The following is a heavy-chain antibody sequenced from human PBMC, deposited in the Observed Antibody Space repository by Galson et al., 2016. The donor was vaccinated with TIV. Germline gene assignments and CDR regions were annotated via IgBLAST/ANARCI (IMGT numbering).Heavy chain of an antibody. CDR1: GYTFRNYG. CDR3: ARDRGSMTMILVVDYHYGMDV. J-gene: IGHJ6*02. Sequence: SVKVSCKASGYTFRNYGFSWVRQAPGQGLEWLGWISSYNGDTNYAHNLRGRLTMTTDSSTTTASMELRRLRSDGTAVYFCARDRGSMTMILVVDYHYGMDVWGQGTTVTVSS. CDR2: ISSYNGDT. V-gene: IGHV1-18*04. D-gene: IGHD3-22*01.